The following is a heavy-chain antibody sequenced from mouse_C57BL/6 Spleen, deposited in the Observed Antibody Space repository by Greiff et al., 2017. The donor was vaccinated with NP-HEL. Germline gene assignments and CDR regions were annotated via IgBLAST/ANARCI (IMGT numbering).Heavy chain of an antibody. CDR1: GYSITSGYD. Sequence: EVKVEESGPGMVKPSQSLSLTCTVTGYSITSGYDWHWIRHFPGNKLEWMGYISYSGSTNYNPSLKSRISITHDTSKNHFFLKLNSVTTEDTATYYCARERDDYGAMDYWGQGTSVTVSS. V-gene: IGHV3-1*01. J-gene: IGHJ4*01. CDR2: ISYSGST. CDR3: ARERDDYGAMDY. D-gene: IGHD2-4*01.